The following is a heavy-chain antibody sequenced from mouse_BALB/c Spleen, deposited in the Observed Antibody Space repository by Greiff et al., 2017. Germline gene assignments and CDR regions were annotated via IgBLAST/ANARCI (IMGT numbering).Heavy chain of an antibody. D-gene: IGHD2-10*01. CDR1: GFAFSSYD. V-gene: IGHV5-12-1*01. Sequence: EVQLVESGGGLVKPGGSLKLSCAASGFAFSSYDMSWVRQTPEKRLEWVAYISSGGGSTYYPDTVKGRFTISRDNAKNTLYLQMSSLKSEDTAMYYCARHAFYGVYAMDYWGQGTSVTVSS. CDR3: ARHAFYGVYAMDY. J-gene: IGHJ4*01. CDR2: ISSGGGST.